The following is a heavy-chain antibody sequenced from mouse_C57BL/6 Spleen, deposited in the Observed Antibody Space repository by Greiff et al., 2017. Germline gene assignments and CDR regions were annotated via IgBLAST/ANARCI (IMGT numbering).Heavy chain of an antibody. J-gene: IGHJ1*03. CDR3: TRGKRDWYFDV. V-gene: IGHV1-15*01. Sequence: QVHVKQSGAELVRPGASVTLSCKASGYTFTDYEMHWVKQTPVHGLEWIGAIDPETGVTAYNQKFKGKAILTADKSSSTAYMELRSLTSEDSAVYYCTRGKRDWYFDVWGTGTTVTVSS. CDR2: IDPETGVT. CDR1: GYTFTDYE.